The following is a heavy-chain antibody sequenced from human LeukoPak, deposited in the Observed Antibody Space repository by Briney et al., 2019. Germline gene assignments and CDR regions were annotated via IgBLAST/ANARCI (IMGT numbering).Heavy chain of an antibody. D-gene: IGHD6-19*01. V-gene: IGHV3-30*14. CDR2: ISYDGSNK. CDR1: GFTFNSYA. Sequence: GRSLRLSCAASGFTFNSYAIHWVRQAPGKGLEWVAVISYDGSNKYYAESVKGRFTISRDNSKNTLYLQMNSLRAEDTAVYYCARDGYSSGWYDYWGQGTLVTVSS. J-gene: IGHJ4*02. CDR3: ARDGYSSGWYDY.